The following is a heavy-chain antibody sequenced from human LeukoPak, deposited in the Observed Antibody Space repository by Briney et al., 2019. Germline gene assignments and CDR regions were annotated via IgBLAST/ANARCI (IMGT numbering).Heavy chain of an antibody. Sequence: SETLSLTCTVSGGSISSSSYYWGWIRQPPGKGLEWIGSIYYSGSTYYNPSLKSRVTISVDTSKNQFSLKLSSVTAADTAVYYCARDGVVAYYDSSGYYWGYWGQGTLVTVSS. CDR3: ARDGVVAYYDSSGYYWGY. J-gene: IGHJ4*02. V-gene: IGHV4-39*07. CDR2: IYYSGST. D-gene: IGHD3-22*01. CDR1: GGSISSSSYY.